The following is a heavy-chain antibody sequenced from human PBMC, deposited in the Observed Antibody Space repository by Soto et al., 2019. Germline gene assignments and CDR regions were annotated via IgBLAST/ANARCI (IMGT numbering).Heavy chain of an antibody. V-gene: IGHV4-38-2*02. D-gene: IGHD6-13*01. Sequence: SETLSLTCAVSGYSISSGYYWGWIRQPPGKGLEWIGSIYHSGSTYYNPSLKSRVTISVDTSKNQFSLKLSSVTAADTAVYYCARDKGSEQPYYFDYWGQGTLVTVSS. J-gene: IGHJ4*02. CDR3: ARDKGSEQPYYFDY. CDR2: IYHSGST. CDR1: GYSISSGYY.